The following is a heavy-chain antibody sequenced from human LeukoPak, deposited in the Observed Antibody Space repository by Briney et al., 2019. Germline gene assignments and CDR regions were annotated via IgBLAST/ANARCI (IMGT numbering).Heavy chain of an antibody. V-gene: IGHV3-23*01. CDR3: AKDRGY. CDR2: ISASGDHT. CDR1: GLIIDTYG. J-gene: IGHJ4*02. Sequence: GGSLRLSCEVSGLIIDTYGMTWVRQAPGKGLEWVSGISASGDHTYYADSVKGRFTISRDKSKNMLYLQMNSLRAEDTAVYYCAKDRGYWGQGTLVTVSS. D-gene: IGHD3-22*01.